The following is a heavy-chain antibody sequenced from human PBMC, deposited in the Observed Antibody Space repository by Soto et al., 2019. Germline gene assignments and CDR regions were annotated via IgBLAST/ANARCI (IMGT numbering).Heavy chain of an antibody. CDR1: GDSVVSYY. CDR2: IYSGGST. V-gene: IGHV4-59*02. Sequence: NPSETLSLTCTVSGDSVVSYYCSCVRQPPGKGLEWIGYIYSGGSTDYNPSLKSRVTISVDMSKNQFSLKLTSVTAADTAVYYCASHVGSGYSDYWGPGTLVTVSS. J-gene: IGHJ4*02. CDR3: ASHVGSGYSDY. D-gene: IGHD3-3*02.